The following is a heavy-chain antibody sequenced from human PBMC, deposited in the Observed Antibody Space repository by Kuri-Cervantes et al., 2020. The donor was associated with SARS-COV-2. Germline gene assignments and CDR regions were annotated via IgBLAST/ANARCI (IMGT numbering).Heavy chain of an antibody. CDR3: ARPLYYYDSSGYPGSVVAFDI. J-gene: IGHJ3*02. D-gene: IGHD3-22*01. CDR1: GSSFTSYW. Sequence: GESLKISCKGSGSSFTSYWIGWVRQMPGKGLEWMGIIYPGDSDTRYSPSFQGQVTISADKSISTAYLQWSSLKASDTAMYYCARPLYYYDSSGYPGSVVAFDIWGQGTMVTVSS. V-gene: IGHV5-51*01. CDR2: IYPGDSDT.